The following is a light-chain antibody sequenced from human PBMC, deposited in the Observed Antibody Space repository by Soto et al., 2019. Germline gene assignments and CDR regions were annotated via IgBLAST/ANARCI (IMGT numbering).Light chain of an antibody. Sequence: QSALTQPASVSGSPGQSITISCTGTSSDVGGYQYVSWYQQYPGKAPELVIYEVSNRPSGVSIRFSGSKSGDTASLTISGLQAEDEADYYCCSYTLRSTLVFGGGTKLTVL. CDR2: EVS. J-gene: IGLJ2*01. CDR1: SSDVGGYQY. CDR3: CSYTLRSTLV. V-gene: IGLV2-14*01.